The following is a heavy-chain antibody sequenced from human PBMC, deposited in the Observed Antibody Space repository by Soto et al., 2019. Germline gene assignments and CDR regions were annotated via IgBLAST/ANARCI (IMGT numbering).Heavy chain of an antibody. CDR2: IYHSGST. V-gene: IGHV4-4*02. CDR3: AREATHYDSSGYYQFDY. J-gene: IGHJ4*02. Sequence: QVQLQESGPGLVKPSGTLSLTCAVSGGSISSSNWWSWVRQPPGKGLEWIGEIYHSGSTNYNTSLTSRVTISVDKAKIQFSLKLSSVTDADTAVYYCAREATHYDSSGYYQFDYWGQGTLVTVSS. CDR1: GGSISSSNW. D-gene: IGHD3-22*01.